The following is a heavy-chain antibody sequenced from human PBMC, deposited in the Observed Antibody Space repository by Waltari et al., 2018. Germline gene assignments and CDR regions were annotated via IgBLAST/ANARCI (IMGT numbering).Heavy chain of an antibody. Sequence: QLQLQESGPGLVKPSETLSLTCTVSGGSISSSSYYWGWIRQPPGKGLEWIGSIYYSGSTYSNPALKSRVTISVDTSKNQFSLKLSSVTAADTAVYYCARDSGSSSWYPPFDYWGQGTLVTVSS. D-gene: IGHD6-13*01. CDR2: IYYSGST. CDR1: GGSISSSSYY. J-gene: IGHJ4*02. CDR3: ARDSGSSSWYPPFDY. V-gene: IGHV4-39*07.